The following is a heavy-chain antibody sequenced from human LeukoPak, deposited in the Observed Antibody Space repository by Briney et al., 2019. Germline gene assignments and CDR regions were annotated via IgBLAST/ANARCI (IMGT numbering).Heavy chain of an antibody. Sequence: GGSLRLSCAVSGITFSSFWMSWVRQAPGKGLEWVSAISGSGGSTYYADSVKGRFTISRDNSKNTLYLQMNSLRAEDTAVYYCAKQYSSGWDWFDPWGQGTLVTVSS. CDR3: AKQYSSGWDWFDP. J-gene: IGHJ5*02. D-gene: IGHD6-19*01. V-gene: IGHV3-23*01. CDR1: GITFSSFW. CDR2: ISGSGGST.